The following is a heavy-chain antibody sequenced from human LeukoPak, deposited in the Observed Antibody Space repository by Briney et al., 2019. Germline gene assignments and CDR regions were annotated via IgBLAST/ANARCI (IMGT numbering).Heavy chain of an antibody. J-gene: IGHJ5*02. D-gene: IGHD4-23*01. CDR2: TSPTSSYM. CDR1: GFTSTDFY. CDR3: VRDADGGNSWFDT. V-gene: IGHV3-21*04. Sequence: GGSLRLSCAASGFTSTDFYMNSVRQAPGKGLDWVSWTSPTSSYMYYADSVKGRFTISRDNAKNSLYLQMNSLRAEDTALYYCVRDADGGNSWFDTWGQGTLVTVSS.